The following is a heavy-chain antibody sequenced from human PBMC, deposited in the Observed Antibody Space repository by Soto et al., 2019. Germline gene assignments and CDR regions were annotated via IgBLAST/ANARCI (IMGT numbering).Heavy chain of an antibody. V-gene: IGHV3-21*04. CDR3: AKAGGRLSVIPSVFDY. D-gene: IGHD3-16*02. J-gene: IGHJ4*02. CDR1: GFTFSSYS. Sequence: PGGSLRLSCAASGFTFSSYSMNWVRQAPGKGLEWVSSISSSSSYIYYADSVKGRFTISRDNAKNSLYLQMNSLRAEDTAVYYCAKAGGRLSVIPSVFDYWGQGTLVTVAS. CDR2: ISSSSSYI.